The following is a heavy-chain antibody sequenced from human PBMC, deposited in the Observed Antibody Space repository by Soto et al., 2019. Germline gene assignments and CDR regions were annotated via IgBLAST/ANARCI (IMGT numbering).Heavy chain of an antibody. CDR1: GGSFSGYY. J-gene: IGHJ6*02. D-gene: IGHD3-10*01. Sequence: SETLSLTCAVYGGSFSGYYWSWIRQPPGKGLEWIGEINHSGSTNYNPSLKSRVTISVDTSKNQFSLKLSSVTAADTAVYYCARATYGSGSYYTNYYYYGMDVWGQGTTVTVSS. CDR3: ARATYGSGSYYTNYYYYGMDV. CDR2: INHSGST. V-gene: IGHV4-34*01.